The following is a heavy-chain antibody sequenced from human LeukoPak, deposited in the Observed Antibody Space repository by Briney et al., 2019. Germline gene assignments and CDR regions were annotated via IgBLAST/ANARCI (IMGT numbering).Heavy chain of an antibody. V-gene: IGHV4-4*07. J-gene: IGHJ4*02. CDR3: ARDYYDSSGYYYIFDY. D-gene: IGHD3-22*01. CDR1: GGSISGYY. Sequence: SETLSLTCTVSGGSISGYYWSWIRQPAGKGLEWIGRIYTSGSTNYNPSLKSRVTMSVDTSKNQFSLKLSSVTAADTAVYYCARDYYDSSGYYYIFDYWGQGTLVTVSS. CDR2: IYTSGST.